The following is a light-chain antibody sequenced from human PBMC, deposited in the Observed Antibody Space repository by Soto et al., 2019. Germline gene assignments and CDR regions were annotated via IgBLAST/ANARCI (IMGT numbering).Light chain of an antibody. Sequence: EIVLTQSPATLSLSPGNRATLSCRASQSVSGYLAWYQQKPGQAPRLLIYDASNRATGIPARFSGSGSGTAFTLTITSLEHDDFAAYYCQQRSNWPSTFGGGTKVE. J-gene: IGKJ4*01. V-gene: IGKV3-11*01. CDR1: QSVSGY. CDR3: QQRSNWPST. CDR2: DAS.